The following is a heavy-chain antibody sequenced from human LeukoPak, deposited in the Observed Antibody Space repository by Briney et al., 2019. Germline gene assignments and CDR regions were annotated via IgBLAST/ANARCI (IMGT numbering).Heavy chain of an antibody. V-gene: IGHV3-23*01. Sequence: PGGALRLSCAASGFTFSSYAMSWVRQAPGKGLEWVSAISGSGGSTYYADSVKGRFTISRDNSKNTLYLQMNSLRAEDTAVYYCAKGADLGYCSSTSCYVLTYFDYWGQGTLVTVSS. CDR3: AKGADLGYCSSTSCYVLTYFDY. J-gene: IGHJ4*02. D-gene: IGHD2-2*01. CDR2: ISGSGGST. CDR1: GFTFSSYA.